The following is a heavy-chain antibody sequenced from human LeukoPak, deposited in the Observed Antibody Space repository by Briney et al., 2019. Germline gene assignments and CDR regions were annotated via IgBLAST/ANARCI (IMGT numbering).Heavy chain of an antibody. CDR3: AKGYYYGSGSTTTGAFDI. Sequence: PGRSLRLSCVASGFTFSSYGMHWVRQAPGKGLEWVAVISYDGSNKYYADSVKGRFTISRDNSKNTLYLQMNSLRAEDTAVYYCAKGYYYGSGSTTTGAFDIWGQGTMVTVSS. J-gene: IGHJ3*02. CDR2: ISYDGSNK. D-gene: IGHD3-10*01. CDR1: GFTFSSYG. V-gene: IGHV3-30*18.